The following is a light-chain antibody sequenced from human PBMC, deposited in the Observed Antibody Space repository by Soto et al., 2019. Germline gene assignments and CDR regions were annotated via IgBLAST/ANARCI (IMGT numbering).Light chain of an antibody. Sequence: DIVMTQSPDSLAVSLGDRATINCKSSQSVLYSSNNKNYLAWYQQKPGQPPKLLIYWVSTRESGVPDRFSGSGSGTDFTLTISSLQAEDVAVYYCQQYYSTPLTFGGGTKVEIK. CDR3: QQYYSTPLT. V-gene: IGKV4-1*01. J-gene: IGKJ4*01. CDR2: WVS. CDR1: QSVLYSSNNKNY.